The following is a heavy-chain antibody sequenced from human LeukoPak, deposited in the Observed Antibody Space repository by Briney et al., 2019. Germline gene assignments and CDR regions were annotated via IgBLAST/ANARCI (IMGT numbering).Heavy chain of an antibody. CDR1: GFTFSSYG. V-gene: IGHV3-30*03. CDR3: ARDRETMIVVVIAPDY. J-gene: IGHJ4*02. D-gene: IGHD3-22*01. Sequence: GGSLRLSCAASGFTFSSYGMHWVRQAPGKGLEWVAVISYDGSNRYYADSVKGRFTISRDNSKNTLYLQMNSLRAEDTAVYYCARDRETMIVVVIAPDYWGQGTLVTVSS. CDR2: ISYDGSNR.